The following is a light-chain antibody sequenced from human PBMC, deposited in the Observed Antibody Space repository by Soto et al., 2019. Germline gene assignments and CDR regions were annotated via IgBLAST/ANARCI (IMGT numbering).Light chain of an antibody. J-gene: IGKJ1*01. CDR2: GAS. CDR1: QSVPSNY. CDR3: QRYGGPSWT. V-gene: IGKV3-20*01. Sequence: EIVLTQSPGTLSLSPGERATLSCRASQSVPSNYLAWYQQKPRQAPRLLIFGASSSATGIPDKVSGSGSGAAFSLTTSRLELDDVAVYYCQRYGGPSWTFGQGTRVEIK.